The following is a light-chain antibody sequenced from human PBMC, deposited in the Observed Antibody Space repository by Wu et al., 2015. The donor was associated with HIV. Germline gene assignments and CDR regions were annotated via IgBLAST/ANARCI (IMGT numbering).Light chain of an antibody. Sequence: EIVLTQSPGTLSLSPGERATLFCRTSQSLNFGHIAWYQQRPGQTPRLLIYAASRRATGIPDRFSGSGSGTDFSLTISRLEPEDFAVYYCQQYNKWPPRSFGQGTKLEIK. J-gene: IGKJ2*03. CDR2: AAS. CDR3: QQYNKWPPRS. CDR1: QSLNFGH. V-gene: IGKV3-20*01.